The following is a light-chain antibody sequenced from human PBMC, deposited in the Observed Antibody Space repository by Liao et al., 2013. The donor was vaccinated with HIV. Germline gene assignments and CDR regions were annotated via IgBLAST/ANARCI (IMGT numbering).Light chain of an antibody. CDR2: YDS. J-gene: IGLJ2*01. V-gene: IGLV3-21*01. Sequence: SYELTQPPSVSVAPGKTARITCGGNNIGSKSVNWYQQRPGQAPVLVIYYDSKRPSGIPERFSGSNSGNTATLTISGTQAMDEADYYCQAWDSSTGVFGGGTKLTVL. CDR3: QAWDSSTGV. CDR1: NIGSKS.